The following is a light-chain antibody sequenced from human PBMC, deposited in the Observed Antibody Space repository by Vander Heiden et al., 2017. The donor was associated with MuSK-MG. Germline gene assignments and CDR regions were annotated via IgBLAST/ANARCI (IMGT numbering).Light chain of an antibody. CDR2: KDI. CDR1: ALPKQY. Sequence: SYELTQPPSVSVSPGQTARITCSGDALPKQYAYWYQQKPGQAPVLLIYKDIERPSGIPERFSGSSSGTTVTLTIIGVQAEDEADYYCQSADRTVAVVFGGGTKLTVL. V-gene: IGLV3-25*03. J-gene: IGLJ3*02. CDR3: QSADRTVAVV.